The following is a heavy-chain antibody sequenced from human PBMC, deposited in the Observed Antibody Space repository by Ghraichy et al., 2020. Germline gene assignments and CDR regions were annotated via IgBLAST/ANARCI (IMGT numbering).Heavy chain of an antibody. CDR2: INPKNGGT. CDR1: GFTFSGYY. J-gene: IGHJ4*02. D-gene: IGHD1-26*01. Sequence: ASVKVSCKASGFTFSGYYMHWVRQAPGQGLEWVGWINPKNGGTTYAQSFQGRVSMTTDTSINTVYMELSSLRSDDTAVYHCARGAYIMGATGVIDHWGQGTLVTVSS. V-gene: IGHV1-2*02. CDR3: ARGAYIMGATGVIDH.